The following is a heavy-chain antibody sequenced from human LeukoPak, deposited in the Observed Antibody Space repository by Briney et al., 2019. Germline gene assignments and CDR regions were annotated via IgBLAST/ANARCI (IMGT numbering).Heavy chain of an antibody. V-gene: IGHV4-39*01. CDR1: GGSISGDIYY. CDR2: IYYSGST. CDR3: ARSRSGTRWSISIDY. J-gene: IGHJ4*02. D-gene: IGHD3-10*01. Sequence: SETLSLTCSVSGGSISGDIYYWGWIRQPSGKGLEWIGSIYYSGSTYYSPSLKSRVAISVDTSKNQFSLRLSSVTAADTALYYCARSRSGTRWSISIDYWGQGTLVTVSS.